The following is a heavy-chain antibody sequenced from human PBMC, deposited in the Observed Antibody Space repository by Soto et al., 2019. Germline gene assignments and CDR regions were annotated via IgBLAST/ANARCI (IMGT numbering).Heavy chain of an antibody. J-gene: IGHJ6*03. CDR1: GGSISSYY. CDR3: ARQAANTIFGVVSYYYYMDV. D-gene: IGHD3-3*01. Sequence: SETLSLTCTVSGGSISSYYWSWIRQPPGKGLEWIGYIYYSGSTNYNPSLKSRVTISVDTSKNQCSLKLSSVTAADTAVYYCARQAANTIFGVVSYYYYMDVWGKGTTVTVSS. V-gene: IGHV4-59*01. CDR2: IYYSGST.